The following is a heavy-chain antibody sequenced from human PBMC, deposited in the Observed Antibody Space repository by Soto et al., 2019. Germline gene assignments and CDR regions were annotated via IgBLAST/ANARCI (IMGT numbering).Heavy chain of an antibody. CDR2: IWYDGSNK. D-gene: IGHD2-15*01. Sequence: SLRLSCAASGFTFSSYGMHWARQAPGKGLEWVAVIWYDGSNKYYADSVKGRFTISRDNSKNTLYLQMNSLRAEDTAVYFCARDPKTFDYCSGSSCYPYYYYYGMDVWGQGTTVTVSS. CDR3: ARDPKTFDYCSGSSCYPYYYYYGMDV. V-gene: IGHV3-33*01. J-gene: IGHJ6*02. CDR1: GFTFSSYG.